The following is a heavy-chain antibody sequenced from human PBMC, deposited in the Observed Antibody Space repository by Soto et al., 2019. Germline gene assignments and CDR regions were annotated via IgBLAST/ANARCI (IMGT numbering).Heavy chain of an antibody. Sequence: QVQLVQSGAEVKKPGASVKVSCRASGYNFTSYDINWVRQATGQGLEWMGWMNPNSGNTGYAQKFQGRVTMTRNTSISTAYMELSSLRSEDTAVYYCARGQTGGAAGPYYYYMDVWGKGTTVTVPS. CDR2: MNPNSGNT. CDR3: ARGQTGGAAGPYYYYMDV. D-gene: IGHD6-13*01. V-gene: IGHV1-8*01. J-gene: IGHJ6*03. CDR1: GYNFTSYD.